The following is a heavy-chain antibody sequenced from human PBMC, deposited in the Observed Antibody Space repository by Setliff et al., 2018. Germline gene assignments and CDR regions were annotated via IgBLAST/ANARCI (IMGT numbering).Heavy chain of an antibody. CDR3: ARLSGFLYMDV. CDR2: IYYSGST. CDR1: GGSFSTYY. D-gene: IGHD3-3*01. Sequence: SETLSLTCTVSGGSFSTYYWSWIRQAPGKGLEWIGYIYYSGSTYYNPSLKSRVTISLDTSKNQFSLELSSVTAADTAVYYCARLSGFLYMDVWGKGTTVTVSS. V-gene: IGHV4-59*06. J-gene: IGHJ6*03.